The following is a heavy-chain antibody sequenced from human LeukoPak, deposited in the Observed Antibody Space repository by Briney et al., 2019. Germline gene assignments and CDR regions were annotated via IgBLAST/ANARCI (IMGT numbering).Heavy chain of an antibody. CDR1: GGSFSGYY. J-gene: IGHJ4*02. Sequence: SETLSLTCAVYGGSFSGYYWSWIRQPPGKGLEWIGEINHSGSTNYNPSLKSRVTISVDTSKNQFSLKLSSVTAADTAVYYCARDEFDGAVAGTWGQGTLVTASS. D-gene: IGHD6-19*01. CDR3: ARDEFDGAVAGT. CDR2: INHSGST. V-gene: IGHV4-34*01.